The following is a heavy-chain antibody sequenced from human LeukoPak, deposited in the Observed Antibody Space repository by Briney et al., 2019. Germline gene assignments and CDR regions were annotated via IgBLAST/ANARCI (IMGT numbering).Heavy chain of an antibody. V-gene: IGHV4-59*01. D-gene: IGHD3-10*01. CDR2: IYYSGST. J-gene: IGHJ4*02. CDR1: GGSISSYY. Sequence: SETLSLTCTVSGGSISSYYWSWIRQPPGKGLEWIGYIYYSGSTNYNPSLKSRVTISVDTSKNQFSLKLSSVTAADTAVYYCARVQPNYYGSGSYADYWGQGTLATVSS. CDR3: ARVQPNYYGSGSYADY.